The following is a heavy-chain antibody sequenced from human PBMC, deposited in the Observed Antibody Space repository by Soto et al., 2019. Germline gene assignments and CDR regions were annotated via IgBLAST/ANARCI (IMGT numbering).Heavy chain of an antibody. CDR1: GGTFSSYT. CDR3: ASRSYGDYVKDAFDI. D-gene: IGHD4-17*01. CDR2: IIPILGIA. Sequence: QVQLVQSGAEVKKPGSSVKVSCKASGGTFSSYTISWVRQAPGQGLEWMGRIIPILGIANYAQKFQGRVTISEEKSTSTAYMELSSLRSEDTAVYYCASRSYGDYVKDAFDIWGQGTMVTVSS. J-gene: IGHJ3*02. V-gene: IGHV1-69*02.